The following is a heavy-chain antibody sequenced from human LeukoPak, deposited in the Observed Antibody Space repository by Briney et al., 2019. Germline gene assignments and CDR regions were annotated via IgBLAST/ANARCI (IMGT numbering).Heavy chain of an antibody. D-gene: IGHD3-22*01. V-gene: IGHV3-43*02. CDR2: ISGDGGDT. CDR1: GFAFHDYA. J-gene: IGHJ4*02. Sequence: PGGSLRLSCAASGFAFHDYAMHWVRQVPGKGLGWVSLISGDGGDTYYADSVKGRFAISRDNSKNSLYLQMSSLRTEDTALYYCAKVGESSGGYYSFDYWGQGTQVTVSS. CDR3: AKVGESSGGYYSFDY.